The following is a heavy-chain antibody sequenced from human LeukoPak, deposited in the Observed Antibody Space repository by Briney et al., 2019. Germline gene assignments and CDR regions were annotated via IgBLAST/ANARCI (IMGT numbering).Heavy chain of an antibody. CDR3: AKEMATIRAFDF. CDR2: ISGSGSRT. CDR1: GFTLCNFA. V-gene: IGHV3-23*01. D-gene: IGHD5-24*01. J-gene: IGHJ3*01. Sequence: GGSLRLPWSAFGFTLCNFAMRWVRQDPGERPEWVSVISGSGSRTYYADSVKGRFTISRDNSKNTLYLQMNSLRAEDTAVYYCAKEMATIRAFDFWGQGTMVTVSS.